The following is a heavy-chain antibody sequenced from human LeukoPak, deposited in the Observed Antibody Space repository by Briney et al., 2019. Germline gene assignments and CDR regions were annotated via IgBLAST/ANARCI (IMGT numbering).Heavy chain of an antibody. D-gene: IGHD3-22*01. CDR1: GFTVSSNY. V-gene: IGHV3-53*01. Sequence: PGGSLRLSCAASGFTVSSNYMSWGRQAPGKGLEWVSLIYSDGSTYYADSVKGRFTISRDNSKDTLYLQMNSLRAEDTAVYYCARLLYYYDSSGYYYSYYFDYWGQGTLVTVSS. J-gene: IGHJ4*02. CDR3: ARLLYYYDSSGYYYSYYFDY. CDR2: IYSDGST.